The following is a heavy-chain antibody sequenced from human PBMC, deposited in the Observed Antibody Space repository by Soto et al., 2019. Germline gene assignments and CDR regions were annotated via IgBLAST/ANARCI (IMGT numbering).Heavy chain of an antibody. V-gene: IGHV1-18*01. J-gene: IGHJ4*02. CDR3: AGVYSRFYSTSETDY. Sequence: VQLMQSGGEVKKPGDSVTVSCKASGYTFTTYGIAWVRQAPGQELEWMGWISAYNGNTDYAQRFQGRVTMTTDTSTTTAYMEVRSLRNDDTAVYYCAGVYSRFYSTSETDYWGQGTLVSVSS. D-gene: IGHD2-15*01. CDR2: ISAYNGNT. CDR1: GYTFTTYG.